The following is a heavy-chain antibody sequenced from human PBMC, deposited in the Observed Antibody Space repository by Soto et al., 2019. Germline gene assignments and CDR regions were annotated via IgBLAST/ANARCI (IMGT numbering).Heavy chain of an antibody. CDR3: AKDGGGGYLSPYFDY. CDR1: GFTFSSYG. V-gene: IGHV3-30*18. J-gene: IGHJ4*02. Sequence: QVQLVESGGGVVQPGRSLRLSCAASGFTFSSYGMHWVRQAPGKGLEWVAVISYDGSNKYYADSVKGRFTISRDNSKNTLYLQMNSLRAEDTAVYYCAKDGGGGYLSPYFDYWGQGTLVTVSS. D-gene: IGHD6-19*01. CDR2: ISYDGSNK.